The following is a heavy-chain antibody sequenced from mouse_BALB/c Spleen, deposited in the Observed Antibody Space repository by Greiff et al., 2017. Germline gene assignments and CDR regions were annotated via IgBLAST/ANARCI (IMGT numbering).Heavy chain of an antibody. D-gene: IGHD2-4*01. CDR3: TNYDYDVAMDD. J-gene: IGHJ4*01. CDR2: IYPGNSDT. V-gene: IGHV1-5*01. CDR1: GYTFTSYW. Sequence: EVQLQQSGTVLARPGASVKMSCKASGYTFTSYWMHWVKQRPGQGLEWIGAIYPGNSDTSYNQKFKGKAKLTAVTSTSTAYMELSSLTNEDSAVYYCTNYDYDVAMDDWGQGTSVTVSS.